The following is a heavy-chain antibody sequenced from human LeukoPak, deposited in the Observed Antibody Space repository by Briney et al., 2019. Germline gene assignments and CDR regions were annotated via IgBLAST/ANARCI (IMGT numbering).Heavy chain of an antibody. V-gene: IGHV4-38-2*01. CDR2: IHYSGST. CDR3: ASLGGYQNGNFDF. D-gene: IGHD3-16*01. Sequence: SETLSLTCAVAGYSISTGNHWGWIRQSPEKGLEWIGSIHYSGSTLYNPSLKSRVTISIDTSKNQSSLRLNSVTAADTAVYYCASLGGYQNGNFDFWGQGTLVTVSS. CDR1: GYSISTGNH. J-gene: IGHJ4*02.